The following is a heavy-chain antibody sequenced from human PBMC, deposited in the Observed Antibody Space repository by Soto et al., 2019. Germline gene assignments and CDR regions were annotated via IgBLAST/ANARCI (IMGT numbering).Heavy chain of an antibody. D-gene: IGHD3-22*01. V-gene: IGHV3-74*01. CDR1: GFTFSNDW. CDR3: AKDTGPSGCIDY. CDR2: ISHDGSGT. Sequence: PGGSLRLGCGASGFTFSNDWMHWVRQVPGRGRGWVSRISHDGSGTSYGDSVRGRFTITRDNAKNTVYLQMNSLRAEDTAVYYCAKDTGPSGCIDYWGQGTLDTVSS. J-gene: IGHJ4*02.